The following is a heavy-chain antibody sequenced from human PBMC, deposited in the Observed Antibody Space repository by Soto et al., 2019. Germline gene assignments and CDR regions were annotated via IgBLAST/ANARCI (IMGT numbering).Heavy chain of an antibody. D-gene: IGHD3-22*01. CDR2: ISGSGGST. Sequence: PGGSLRLSCAASGFTFSSYAMSWVRQAPGKGLEWVSAISGSGGSTYYADSVKGRFTISRDNSKNTLYLQMNSLRAEDTAVYYCAKPRRTSITMIVVVITPNDAFDIWGQGTMVTVSS. CDR1: GFTFSSYA. J-gene: IGHJ3*02. CDR3: AKPRRTSITMIVVVITPNDAFDI. V-gene: IGHV3-23*01.